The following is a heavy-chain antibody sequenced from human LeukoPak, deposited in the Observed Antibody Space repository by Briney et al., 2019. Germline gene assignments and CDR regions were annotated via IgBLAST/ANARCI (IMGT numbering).Heavy chain of an antibody. CDR1: GFTFSSYA. D-gene: IGHD6-13*01. CDR2: ISYDGSNK. V-gene: IGHV3-30-3*01. Sequence: GGSLRLSCAASGFTFSSYAMHWVRQAPGKGLEWVAVISYDGSNKYYADSVKGRFTISRDNSKNTLYLQMNSLRAEDTAVYYCARELYSSRAFDIWGQGTMVTVSS. CDR3: ARELYSSRAFDI. J-gene: IGHJ3*02.